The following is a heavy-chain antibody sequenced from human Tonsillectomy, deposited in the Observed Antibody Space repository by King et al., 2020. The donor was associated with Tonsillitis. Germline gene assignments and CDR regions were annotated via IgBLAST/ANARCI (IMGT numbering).Heavy chain of an antibody. J-gene: IGHJ1*01. CDR1: GGSISSSSYY. CDR2: LYYSGTT. V-gene: IGHV4-39*01. CDR3: ARLNTLNGNPWVDC. Sequence: QLQESGPGLVKPSETLSLTCTVSGGSISSSSYYWGWIRQPPGKGLEWIGTLYYSGTTYSKPSLKSRLTISVDTSKNQFSLKLSSVTAADTAVYYCARLNTLNGNPWVDCWGQGTLVTVSS. D-gene: IGHD3/OR15-3a*01.